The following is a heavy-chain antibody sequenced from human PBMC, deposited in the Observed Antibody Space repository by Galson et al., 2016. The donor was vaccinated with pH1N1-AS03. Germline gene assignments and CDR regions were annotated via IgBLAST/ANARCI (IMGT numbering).Heavy chain of an antibody. J-gene: IGHJ5*02. Sequence: SLRLSCAGSGFTFSSHSMNWVRQAPGKGLEWDSSISGNSGFINYADSVRGRFTISRDNAKNSLYLQVSSLRAEDTAVYFCARGVDSGGLQVLFDPWGQGTLVTVSS. CDR1: GFTFSSHS. CDR2: ISGNSGFI. D-gene: IGHD3-22*01. CDR3: ARGVDSGGLQVLFDP. V-gene: IGHV3-21*01.